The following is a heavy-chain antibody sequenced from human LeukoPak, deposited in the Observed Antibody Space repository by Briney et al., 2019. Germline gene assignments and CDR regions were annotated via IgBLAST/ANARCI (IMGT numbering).Heavy chain of an antibody. V-gene: IGHV3-23*01. CDR1: GFPFSSYA. Sequence: GGSLRLSCAASGFPFSSYAMNWVRQAPGKGLEWVSTISGSDGSTYYADSVKGRFTISRDNSKNTLYLQMNSLRAEDTAVYYCAKSKVVAATMGRFDYWGQGTLVTVSS. D-gene: IGHD2-15*01. CDR3: AKSKVVAATMGRFDY. J-gene: IGHJ4*02. CDR2: ISGSDGST.